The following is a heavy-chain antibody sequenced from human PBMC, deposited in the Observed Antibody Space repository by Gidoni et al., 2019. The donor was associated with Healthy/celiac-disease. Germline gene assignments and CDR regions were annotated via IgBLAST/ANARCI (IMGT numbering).Heavy chain of an antibody. CDR2: ISGSGGST. Sequence: EVQLLVSGGGVVQPGGSLRLSCAASGCTFSSDAMSWVRQAPGKGIEGVSAISGSGGSTYYADSVKGRFTISRDNAKNSLYLQMNSLRAADTAVYYCAKDRVYGYFDYWGQGTLVTVSS. CDR1: GCTFSSDA. V-gene: IGHV3-23*01. CDR3: AKDRVYGYFDY. J-gene: IGHJ4*02. D-gene: IGHD4-17*01.